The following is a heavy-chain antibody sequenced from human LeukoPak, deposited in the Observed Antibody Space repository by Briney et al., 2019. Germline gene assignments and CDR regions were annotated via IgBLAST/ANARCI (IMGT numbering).Heavy chain of an antibody. J-gene: IGHJ4*02. V-gene: IGHV1-2*02. D-gene: IGHD3-10*01. CDR2: INPNSGGT. CDR3: AREEGEWFGELFLPFNY. CDR1: GYTFTGYY. Sequence: ASVKVSCKASGYTFTGYYMHWVRQAPGQGLEWMGWINPNSGGTKYAQKFQGRVTMTRDTSIDTAYMELSRLRSDDTAVYYCAREEGEWFGELFLPFNYWGQGTLVTVSS.